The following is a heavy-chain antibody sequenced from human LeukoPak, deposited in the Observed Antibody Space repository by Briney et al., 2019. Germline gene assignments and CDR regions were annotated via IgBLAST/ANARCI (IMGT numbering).Heavy chain of an antibody. CDR3: ARDLIVVVPAAMYYYYGMDV. Sequence: GGSLRLSCAASGFTFSSYSMNWVRQAPGKGLEWVSSISSGSSYIYYADSVKGRFTISRDNAKNSLYLQMNSLRAEDTAVYYCARDLIVVVPAAMYYYYGMDVWGQGTTVTVSS. CDR2: ISSGSSYI. V-gene: IGHV3-21*01. CDR1: GFTFSSYS. J-gene: IGHJ6*02. D-gene: IGHD2-2*01.